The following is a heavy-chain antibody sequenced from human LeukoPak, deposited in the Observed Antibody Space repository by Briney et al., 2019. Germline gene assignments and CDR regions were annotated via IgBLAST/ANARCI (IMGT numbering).Heavy chain of an antibody. Sequence: GGSLRLSCAASGFTFSDYHMSWIRQAPGKGLEWVSYISSSGSTIYYADSVKGRFTISRDNAKNSLYLQMNSLRAEDTAVYYCASMGYYYDSSGYYRYWGQGTLVTVSS. CDR3: ASMGYYYDSSGYYRY. J-gene: IGHJ4*02. CDR2: ISSSGSTI. V-gene: IGHV3-11*01. D-gene: IGHD3-22*01. CDR1: GFTFSDYH.